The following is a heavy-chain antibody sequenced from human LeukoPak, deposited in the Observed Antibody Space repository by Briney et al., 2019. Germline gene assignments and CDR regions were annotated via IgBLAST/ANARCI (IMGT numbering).Heavy chain of an antibody. J-gene: IGHJ4*02. D-gene: IGHD2-21*01. CDR2: ISSSGSTI. CDR3: ARATQFVVPCARGFDY. Sequence: GGSLRLSCAASGFTFSSYEMNWVRQAPGKGLEWVPYISSSGSTIYYADSVKGRFTISRDNAKNSLYLQMNSLRAEDTAVYYCARATQFVVPCARGFDYWGQGTLVTVSS. V-gene: IGHV3-48*03. CDR1: GFTFSSYE.